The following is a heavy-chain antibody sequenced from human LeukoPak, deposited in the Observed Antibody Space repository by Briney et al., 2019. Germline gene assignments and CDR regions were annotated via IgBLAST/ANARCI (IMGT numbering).Heavy chain of an antibody. V-gene: IGHV3-30*02. Sequence: GGSLRLSCAASAFTFSTYGTHWVRQAPGKGLEWVAFIRYDGGNKYYADSVKGRFTISRDNSKNTLYLQMNSLRAEDTAVYYCAKVPHPYDTTGYFHFDYWGQGTLVTASS. D-gene: IGHD3-9*01. CDR1: AFTFSTYG. CDR3: AKVPHPYDTTGYFHFDY. J-gene: IGHJ4*02. CDR2: IRYDGGNK.